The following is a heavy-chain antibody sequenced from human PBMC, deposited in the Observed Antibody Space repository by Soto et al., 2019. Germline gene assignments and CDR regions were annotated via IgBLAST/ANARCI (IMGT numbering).Heavy chain of an antibody. D-gene: IGHD6-19*01. CDR2: ISGSGSTA. CDR3: AKHRFSSGWQNAFDF. CDR1: GFTFSSYA. V-gene: IGHV3-23*01. J-gene: IGHJ3*01. Sequence: VGSLRLSCAASGFTFSSYALSWVRQTPEKGLEWVSTISGSGSTAYYADSVKGRFTISRDNSRNTLYLQLSSLRAADTATYYCAKHRFSSGWQNAFDFWGQGTMVTVSS.